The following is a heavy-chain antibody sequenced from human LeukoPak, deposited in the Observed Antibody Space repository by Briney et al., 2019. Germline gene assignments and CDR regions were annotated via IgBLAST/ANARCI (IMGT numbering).Heavy chain of an antibody. CDR3: ARDSAVAFH. Sequence: PGGSLRLSCAASGFTFSSYAMHWVRQAPGKGLEYVSAISSNGGSTYYANSVNGRFTISRDNSKNTLYLQMGSLRAEDMAVYYCARDSAVAFHWGQGTLVTVSS. CDR2: ISSNGGST. J-gene: IGHJ4*02. D-gene: IGHD6-19*01. V-gene: IGHV3-64*01. CDR1: GFTFSSYA.